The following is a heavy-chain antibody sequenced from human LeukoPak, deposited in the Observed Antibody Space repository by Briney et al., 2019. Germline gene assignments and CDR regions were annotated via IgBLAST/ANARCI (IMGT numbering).Heavy chain of an antibody. CDR3: ARGSSTHGAYHFVY. D-gene: IGHD2-2*01. Sequence: PGGSLRLSCAASGFTFSSYSMNWVRQAPGKGLEWVSSISSRSSYIYYADSVKGRFTISRDNAKNSLYLQMNSLRAEDTAVYYCARGSSTHGAYHFVYWGQGPLVTVSS. J-gene: IGHJ4*02. CDR2: ISSRSSYI. CDR1: GFTFSSYS. V-gene: IGHV3-21*01.